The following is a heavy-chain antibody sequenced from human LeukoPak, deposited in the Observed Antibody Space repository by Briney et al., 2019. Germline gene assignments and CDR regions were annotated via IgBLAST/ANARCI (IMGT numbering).Heavy chain of an antibody. V-gene: IGHV4-39*07. CDR3: AREIWTAVAGSRAFDI. CDR2: IYYSGST. Sequence: SETLSLTCTVSGGSISSSSYYWGWIRQPPGKGLEWIGSIYYSGSTYYNPSLKSRVTISVDTSKNQFSLKLSSVTAADTAVYYCAREIWTAVAGSRAFDIWGQGTMVTVSS. CDR1: GGSISSSSYY. J-gene: IGHJ3*02. D-gene: IGHD6-19*01.